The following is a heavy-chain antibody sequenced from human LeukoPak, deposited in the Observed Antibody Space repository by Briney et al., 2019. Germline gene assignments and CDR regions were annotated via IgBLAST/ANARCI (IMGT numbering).Heavy chain of an antibody. CDR3: AMCFYDSGGWYDGFNL. Sequence: PVGALIPPCRASGLVVSSNYMSWVRQAPGKGLEWVSVIYSPGNTYYEHSVKGRFTLSRDNSKNTLYLQMNSLSAADTAVYYYAMCFYDSGGWYDGFNLWGQGTMVTVSS. J-gene: IGHJ3*01. CDR1: GLVVSSNY. D-gene: IGHD6-19*01. V-gene: IGHV3-53*01. CDR2: IYSPGNT.